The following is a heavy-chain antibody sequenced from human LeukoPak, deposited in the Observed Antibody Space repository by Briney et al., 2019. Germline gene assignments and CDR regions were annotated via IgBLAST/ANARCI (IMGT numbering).Heavy chain of an antibody. V-gene: IGHV3-48*03. CDR1: GFTFNNYE. CDR3: ARDFKGYADY. Sequence: GGSLRLSCAASGFTFNNYEMNWVRQTPGKGLEWISYIDTNSTNIYYTDSVKGRFTISRDTAKNSLSLQMNSLRADDTAVYYCARDFKGYADYWGQGTLVTVSS. D-gene: IGHD2-2*01. J-gene: IGHJ4*02. CDR2: IDTNSTNI.